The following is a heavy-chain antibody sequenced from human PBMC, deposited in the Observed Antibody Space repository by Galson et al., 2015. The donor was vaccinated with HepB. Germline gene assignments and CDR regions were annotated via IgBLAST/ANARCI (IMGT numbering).Heavy chain of an antibody. J-gene: IGHJ3*02. D-gene: IGHD6-19*01. V-gene: IGHV3-30*18. Sequence: SLRLSCAASGFTFSSYGMHWVRQAPGKGLEWVAVISYDGSNKYYADSVKGRFTISRDNSKNTLYLQMNSLRAEDTAVYYCAKGGRQWLVPRAFDIWGQGTMVTVSS. CDR1: GFTFSSYG. CDR2: ISYDGSNK. CDR3: AKGGRQWLVPRAFDI.